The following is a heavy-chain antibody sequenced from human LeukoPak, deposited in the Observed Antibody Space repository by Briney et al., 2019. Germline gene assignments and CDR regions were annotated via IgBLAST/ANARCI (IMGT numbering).Heavy chain of an antibody. D-gene: IGHD2-2*02. CDR2: IYHSGST. CDR1: GGSISSYY. Sequence: SETLSLTCTVSGGSISSYYWSWIRQPPGKGLEWIGSIYHSGSTYYNPSLKSRVTISVDTSKNQFSLKLSSVTAADTAVYYCASLYCSSTSCYTGAEYFQHWGQGTLVTVSS. V-gene: IGHV4-59*08. J-gene: IGHJ1*01. CDR3: ASLYCSSTSCYTGAEYFQH.